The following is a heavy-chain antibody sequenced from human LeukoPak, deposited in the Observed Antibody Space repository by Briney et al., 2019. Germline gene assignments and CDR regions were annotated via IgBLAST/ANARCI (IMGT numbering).Heavy chain of an antibody. CDR3: ASDMTWGFDY. Sequence: PSETLFLTCTVSGGSISSSSYYWGWIRQPPGKGLEWIGSIYYSGSTYYNPSLKSRVTISVDTSKNQFSLKLSSVTAADTAVYYCASDMTWGFDYWGQGTLVTVSS. CDR2: IYYSGST. J-gene: IGHJ4*02. V-gene: IGHV4-39*07. D-gene: IGHD7-27*01. CDR1: GGSISSSSYY.